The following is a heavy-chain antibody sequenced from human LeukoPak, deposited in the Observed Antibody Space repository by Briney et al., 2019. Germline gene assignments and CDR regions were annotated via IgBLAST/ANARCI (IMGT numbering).Heavy chain of an antibody. CDR3: ASSTGIAATHYFDY. V-gene: IGHV4-59*01. CDR1: GDSISNYY. D-gene: IGHD6-13*01. J-gene: IGHJ4*02. CDR2: VSYSGST. Sequence: SETLSLTCTVSGDSISNYYWSWIRQPPGKGLEWIGYVSYSGSTNYNPSLKSRVTISGDTSKNQFSLKLPSVTAADTAVYYCASSTGIAATHYFDYWGQGTLVTVSS.